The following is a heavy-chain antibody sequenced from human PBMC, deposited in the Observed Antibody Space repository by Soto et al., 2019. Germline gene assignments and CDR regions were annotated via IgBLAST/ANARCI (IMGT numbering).Heavy chain of an antibody. D-gene: IGHD5-12*01. J-gene: IGHJ4*02. V-gene: IGHV1-2*04. Sequence: GASVKVSCKASGYTFTSYGISWVRQAPGQGLEWMGWINPNSGGTNYAQKFQGWVTVTRDTSISTAYMELSRLRSDDTAVYYCARRGYSGYDCWGQGTLVTVSS. CDR1: GYTFTSYG. CDR3: ARRGYSGYDC. CDR2: INPNSGGT.